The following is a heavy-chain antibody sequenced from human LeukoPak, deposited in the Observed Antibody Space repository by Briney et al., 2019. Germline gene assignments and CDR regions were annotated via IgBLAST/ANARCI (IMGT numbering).Heavy chain of an antibody. Sequence: PSETLSLTCTVSGPSISGSSYFWGWIRQTPGKGLEWIGSILYTGSTFYNPSLKSRVSVSVDTSKNKFSLKLTSVTAADTAVYFCVRDGGNWDVDYWGQGTLVTVSS. J-gene: IGHJ4*02. D-gene: IGHD3-16*01. V-gene: IGHV4-39*07. CDR2: ILYTGST. CDR3: VRDGGNWDVDY. CDR1: GPSISGSSYF.